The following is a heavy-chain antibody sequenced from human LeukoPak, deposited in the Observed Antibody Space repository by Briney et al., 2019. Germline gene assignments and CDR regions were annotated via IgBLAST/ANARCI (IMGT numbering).Heavy chain of an antibody. CDR3: AREISRTGAFDI. V-gene: IGHV3-66*02. D-gene: IGHD3-3*02. J-gene: IGHJ3*02. Sequence: PGGSLRLSCVASGFTFSSYAMSWVRQAPGKGLEWVSVIYSGGSTYYADSVKGRFTISRDNSKNTLYLQMNSLRAEDTAVYYCAREISRTGAFDIWGQGTMVTVSS. CDR2: IYSGGST. CDR1: GFTFSSYA.